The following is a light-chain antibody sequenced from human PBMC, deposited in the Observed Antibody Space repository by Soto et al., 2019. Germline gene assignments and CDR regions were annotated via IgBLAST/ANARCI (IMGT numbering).Light chain of an antibody. CDR2: GAS. J-gene: IGKJ2*01. Sequence: EIVLTQSPGTLSLSPGDTATLSCRASQSVTNNYLAWYQQKPGQAPRFLIYGASRRATGIPDRFSGSGSGTDFTLTISRLEPEDFAVYYCQQYGAFPYTFGQGTKLQIK. CDR3: QQYGAFPYT. CDR1: QSVTNNY. V-gene: IGKV3-20*01.